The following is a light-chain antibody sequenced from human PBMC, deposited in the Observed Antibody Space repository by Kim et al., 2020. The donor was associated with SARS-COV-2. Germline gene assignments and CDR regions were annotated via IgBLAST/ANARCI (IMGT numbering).Light chain of an antibody. CDR3: QTWGTGIQ. CDR2: VDSDGSH. V-gene: IGLV4-69*01. Sequence: QLVLTQSPSASASLGASVRLTCTLTHSTDAIAWHQQHPQRGPRFLMMVDSDGSHIKGDGIPDRFSGSSSGAERYLSISSLQSEDEADYYCQTWGTGIQFGGGTQLTVL. J-gene: IGLJ3*02. CDR1: HSTDA.